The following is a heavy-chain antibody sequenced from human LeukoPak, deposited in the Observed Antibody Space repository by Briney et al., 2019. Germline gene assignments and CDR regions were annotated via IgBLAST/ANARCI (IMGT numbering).Heavy chain of an antibody. CDR2: IYYSGST. CDR1: GGSISSSSYH. V-gene: IGHV4-39*01. CDR3: ARLSSHFDY. J-gene: IGHJ4*02. Sequence: SETLSLTCTVSGGSISSSSYHWGWIRQPPGKGLEWIGSIYYSGSTYYNPSLKSRVTISVDTSKNQFSLKLSSVTAADTAVYYCARLSSHFDYWGQGTLVTVSS. D-gene: IGHD2-2*01.